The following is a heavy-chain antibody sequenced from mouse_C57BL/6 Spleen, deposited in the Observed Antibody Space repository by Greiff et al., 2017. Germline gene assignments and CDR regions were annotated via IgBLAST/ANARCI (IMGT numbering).Heavy chain of an antibody. Sequence: VKLMESGAELVRPGSSVKLSCKASGYTFTSYWMHWVKQRPIQGLEWIGNIDPSDSETHYNQKFKDKATLTVDKSSSTAYMQLSSLTSEDSAVYYCARLDYDYGGFAYWGQGTLVTVSA. CDR2: IDPSDSET. V-gene: IGHV1-52*01. CDR1: GYTFTSYW. CDR3: ARLDYDYGGFAY. D-gene: IGHD2-4*01. J-gene: IGHJ3*01.